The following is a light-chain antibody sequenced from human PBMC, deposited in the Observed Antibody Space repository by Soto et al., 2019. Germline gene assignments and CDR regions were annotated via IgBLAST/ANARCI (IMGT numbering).Light chain of an antibody. Sequence: DTVLTQSPATLSLSPGERATLSCRASQSVGSYFAWYQQKPGQSPRLLIYDASNRATGVPARFSGSGSGTDFTLTISSLEPADFAVYYCQQRTNWPRTFGQGTKVEIK. CDR1: QSVGSY. CDR2: DAS. CDR3: QQRTNWPRT. V-gene: IGKV3-11*01. J-gene: IGKJ1*01.